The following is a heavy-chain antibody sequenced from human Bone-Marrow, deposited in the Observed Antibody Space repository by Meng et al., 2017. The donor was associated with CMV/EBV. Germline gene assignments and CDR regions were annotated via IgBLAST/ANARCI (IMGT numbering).Heavy chain of an antibody. CDR3: ARSAVPSGILWWYVYYYGMEV. Sequence: GGALRLSCAASGFTFSSYAMHWVRQAPGKGLEWVAVISYDGSNKYYADSVKGRFTISRDKSKNTLYLQMNSLRAEDTAVYYCARSAVPSGILWWYVYYYGMEVWGQGNTV. D-gene: IGHD2-21*01. CDR2: ISYDGSNK. J-gene: IGHJ6*02. V-gene: IGHV3-30*04. CDR1: GFTFSSYA.